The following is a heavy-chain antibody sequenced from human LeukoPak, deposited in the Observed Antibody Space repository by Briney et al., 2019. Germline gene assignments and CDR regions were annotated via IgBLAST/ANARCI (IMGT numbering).Heavy chain of an antibody. V-gene: IGHV1-8*03. CDR1: GYTFTRYD. J-gene: IGHJ5*02. CDR3: ARSNPDTAMVTGNWFDP. D-gene: IGHD5-18*01. CDR2: VNPNSGNT. Sequence: ASVKVSCKASGYTFTRYDINWVRQATGQGLEWMGWVNPNSGNTGYAQKFQGRVTITRDTSINTAYMELSSLRSEDTAVYYCARSNPDTAMVTGNWFDPWGQGTLVTVSS.